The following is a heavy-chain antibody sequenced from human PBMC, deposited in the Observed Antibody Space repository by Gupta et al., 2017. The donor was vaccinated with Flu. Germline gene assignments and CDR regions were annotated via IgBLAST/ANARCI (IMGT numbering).Heavy chain of an antibody. D-gene: IGHD2-2*01. Sequence: YAMSWVRQAPGKGLEWVSAISGSGGSTYYADSVKGRFTISRDNSKNTLYLQMNSLRAEDTAVYYCAKDLDCSSTSCLPDYWGQGTLVTVSS. V-gene: IGHV3-23*01. CDR3: AKDLDCSSTSCLPDY. J-gene: IGHJ4*02. CDR1: YA. CDR2: ISGSGGST.